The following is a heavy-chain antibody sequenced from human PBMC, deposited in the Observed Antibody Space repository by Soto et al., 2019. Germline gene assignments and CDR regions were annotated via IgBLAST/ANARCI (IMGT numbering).Heavy chain of an antibody. V-gene: IGHV4-59*08. J-gene: IGHJ4*02. Sequence: QVQLQESGPGLVKPSETLSLTCTISGGSISGYYWTWVRQSPRMGLEWIGYIYYTGSNNYNYNPSLNSRVTMSVDTSKNQFSLKLTSVTAADTAMYYCARHSSGWYLDRWGQGTLVTVSS. CDR3: ARHSSGWYLDR. CDR2: IYYTGSNNY. CDR1: GGSISGYY. D-gene: IGHD6-19*01.